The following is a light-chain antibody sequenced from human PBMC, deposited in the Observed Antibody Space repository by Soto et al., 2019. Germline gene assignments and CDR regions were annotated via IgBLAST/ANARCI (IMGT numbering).Light chain of an antibody. J-gene: IGKJ1*01. CDR3: QQYNNWPRT. CDR1: QSISSW. CDR2: KAS. Sequence: DIQMTQSPSALSASIGDRVTITCRASQSISSWLAWYQQKPGKAPKVLIYKASSLESGVPSRFSGSGSGTEFTLTISSLQSEDFAAYYCQQYNNWPRTFGQGTKVEIK. V-gene: IGKV1-5*03.